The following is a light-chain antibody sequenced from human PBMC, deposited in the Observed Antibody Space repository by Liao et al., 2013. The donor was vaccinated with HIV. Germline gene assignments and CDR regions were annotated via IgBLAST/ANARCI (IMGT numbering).Light chain of an antibody. Sequence: SYELTQPSSLSVAPGKTARMTCGGNSIGSKSVHWYQQKPGQAPVLVISHDTDRPSGIPARFSASNSGNTATLTISRVEAGDEADYYCQVWNTGDDHPVFGGGTKLTVL. J-gene: IGLJ3*02. V-gene: IGLV3-21*04. CDR1: SIGSKS. CDR2: HDT. CDR3: QVWNTGDDHPV.